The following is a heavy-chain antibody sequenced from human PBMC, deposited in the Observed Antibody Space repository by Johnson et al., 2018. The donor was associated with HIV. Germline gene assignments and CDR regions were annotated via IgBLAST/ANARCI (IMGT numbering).Heavy chain of an antibody. CDR3: ASAKSGSFDAFDI. CDR1: GFTFSYA. D-gene: IGHD1-26*01. J-gene: IGHJ3*02. CDR2: ISGSGGST. Sequence: MHLVESGGGVVQPGGSLRLSCAASGFTFSYALTWVRQAPGRGLEWVSTISGSGGSTYYADSVKGRFTISRDNSKNTLYLQMNSLRAEDTAVYYCASAKSGSFDAFDIWGQGTMVTVSS. V-gene: IGHV3-23*04.